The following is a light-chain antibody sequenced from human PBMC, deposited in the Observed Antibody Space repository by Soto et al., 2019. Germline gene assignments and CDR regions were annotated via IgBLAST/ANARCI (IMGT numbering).Light chain of an antibody. CDR2: DAS. J-gene: IGKJ2*01. CDR1: QDTSNH. V-gene: IGKV1-33*01. CDR3: QQYHILPST. Sequence: DIQMTQSPSSLSASVGDRIIITCQASQDTSNHLSWYQQKPGEAPNLLIYDASNLETGVPSRFSGSGSGTHFSFTISSLQPEDIATYYCQQYHILPSTFGQGTRLEIK.